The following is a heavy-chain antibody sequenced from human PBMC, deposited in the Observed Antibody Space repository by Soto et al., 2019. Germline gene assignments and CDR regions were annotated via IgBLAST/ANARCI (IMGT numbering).Heavy chain of an antibody. V-gene: IGHV3-23*01. CDR2: ITGGSGST. D-gene: IGHD3-9*01. CDR1: GFTLTSYA. Sequence: GGSLRLSCAASGFTLTSYAVSWVRQAPGKGLEWISTITGGSGSTYYADSVKGRFTISRDNSKNTLYLQMNSLRAEDTAVYYCARAVSPGYDAFDIWGQGTMVTVSS. J-gene: IGHJ3*02. CDR3: ARAVSPGYDAFDI.